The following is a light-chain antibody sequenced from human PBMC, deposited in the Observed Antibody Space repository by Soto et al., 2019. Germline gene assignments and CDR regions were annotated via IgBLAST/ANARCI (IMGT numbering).Light chain of an antibody. CDR2: GAS. CDR3: VNYWRSPRT. CDR1: QSVSSSY. V-gene: IGKV3-20*01. Sequence: EIVLTQSPGTLSLSPGERATLSCRASQSVSSSYLAWYQQKPGQAPRLLIYGASSRATGIPDRFSGSGSGTDFTLTISRLEPEDVAVYCCVNYWRSPRTVGQGTKGDIK. J-gene: IGKJ1*01.